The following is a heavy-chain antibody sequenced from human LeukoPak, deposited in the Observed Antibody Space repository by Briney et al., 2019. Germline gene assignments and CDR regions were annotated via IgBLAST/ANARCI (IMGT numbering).Heavy chain of an antibody. D-gene: IGHD2-2*01. J-gene: IGHJ6*03. CDR3: ARYCSSSRCLYYYHMDV. CDR1: GFTFSTYS. V-gene: IGHV3-21*01. Sequence: GGSLRLSCAASGFTFSTYSMNWVRQAPGKGLEWVSSISSGSSYIYYADSVKGRFTISRDDAKNSLYLQMSSLRAEDTAVYYCARYCSSSRCLYYYHMDVWGKGTTVTVSS. CDR2: ISSGSSYI.